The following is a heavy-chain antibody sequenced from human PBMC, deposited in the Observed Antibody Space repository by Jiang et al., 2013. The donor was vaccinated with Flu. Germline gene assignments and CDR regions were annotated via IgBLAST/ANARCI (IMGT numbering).Heavy chain of an antibody. Sequence: GAEVKKPGESLKISCKASGYSFTNYWIGWVRQMPGKGLEWMGVIYPGDSDTRYSPSFQGQVTVSADKSITTAFLQWSSLKASDTAIYYCARREGHSFGYGLGETHSAFDVWGQGTKVTVSS. V-gene: IGHV5-51*01. D-gene: IGHD5-18*01. CDR3: ARREGHSFGYGLGETHSAFDV. CDR2: IYPGDSDT. J-gene: IGHJ3*01. CDR1: GYSFTNYW.